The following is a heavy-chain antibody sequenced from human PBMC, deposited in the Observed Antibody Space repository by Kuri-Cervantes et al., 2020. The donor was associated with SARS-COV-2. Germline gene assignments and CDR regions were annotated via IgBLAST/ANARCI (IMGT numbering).Heavy chain of an antibody. CDR2: ISSSSSTI. D-gene: IGHD2-2*01. CDR3: ARAVIPAALDY. Sequence: GEFLKISCAASGFTFSSYEMNWVRQAPGKGLEWVSYISSSSSTIYYADSVKGRFTISRDNAKNSLYLQMNSLRAEDTAVYYCARAVIPAALDYWGQGTLVTVSS. J-gene: IGHJ4*02. V-gene: IGHV3-48*03. CDR1: GFTFSSYE.